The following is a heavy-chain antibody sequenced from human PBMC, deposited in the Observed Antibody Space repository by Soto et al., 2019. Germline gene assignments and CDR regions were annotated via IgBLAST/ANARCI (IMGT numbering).Heavy chain of an antibody. CDR1: GYTFTSYY. J-gene: IGHJ4*02. Sequence: QVQLVQSGAEVKKPGASVKVSCKASGYTFTSYYMHWVRQAPGQGLEWMGIINPSGGSTSYAQKCQGRVTMTRDTSTSTVYMELSSLRSEDTAVYYCARDRQVTDGLVSLDYWGQGTLVTVSS. CDR3: ARDRQVTDGLVSLDY. V-gene: IGHV1-46*01. CDR2: INPSGGST. D-gene: IGHD2-21*02.